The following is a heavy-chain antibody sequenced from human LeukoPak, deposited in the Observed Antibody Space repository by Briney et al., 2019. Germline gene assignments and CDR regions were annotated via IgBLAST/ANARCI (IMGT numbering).Heavy chain of an antibody. CDR3: AKSPDQQLVPFDY. J-gene: IGHJ4*02. CDR1: GFTVSSNY. Sequence: GGSLRLSCAASGFTVSSNYMSWVRQAPGKGLEWVAFIRYDGSNKYYADSVKGRFTISRDNSKNTLYLQMNSLRAEDTAVYYCAKSPDQQLVPFDYWGQGTLVTVSS. D-gene: IGHD6-13*01. V-gene: IGHV3-30*02. CDR2: IRYDGSNK.